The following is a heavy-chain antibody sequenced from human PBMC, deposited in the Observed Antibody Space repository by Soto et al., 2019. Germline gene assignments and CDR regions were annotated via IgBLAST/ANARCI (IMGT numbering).Heavy chain of an antibody. D-gene: IGHD3-16*01. CDR2: LLRPGRST. CDR1: GFMFSDYA. CDR3: AKDAIANDGIWLMDS. Sequence: GGSLRLSCAASGFMFSDYAMTWSRQAPGKELEWVSGLLRPGRSTYYADSVKGRFAISGDTSANTVYLQMDSLRAEDTAVYYCAKDAIANDGIWLMDSWGQGTVVTVSS. V-gene: IGHV3-23*01. J-gene: IGHJ5*02.